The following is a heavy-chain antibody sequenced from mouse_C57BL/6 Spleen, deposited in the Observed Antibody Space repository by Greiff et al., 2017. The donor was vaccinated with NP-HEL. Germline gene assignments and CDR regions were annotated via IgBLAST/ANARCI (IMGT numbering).Heavy chain of an antibody. V-gene: IGHV5-9-1*02. Sequence: EVKLVESGEGLVKPGGSLKLSCAASGFTFSSYAMSWVRQTPEKRLEWVAYISSGGDYIYYADTVKGRFTISRDNARNTLYLQMSSLKSEDTAMYYCTRDGGYYYGSSYGFFDYWGQGTTLTVSS. CDR2: ISSGGDYI. D-gene: IGHD1-1*01. CDR3: TRDGGYYYGSSYGFFDY. CDR1: GFTFSSYA. J-gene: IGHJ2*01.